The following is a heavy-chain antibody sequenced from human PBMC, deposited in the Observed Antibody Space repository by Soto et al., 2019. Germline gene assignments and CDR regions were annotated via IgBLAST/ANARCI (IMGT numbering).Heavy chain of an antibody. D-gene: IGHD6-13*01. CDR2: INWNSGSI. CDR1: GFSFDGSY. Sequence: GGSLRLSCAASGFSFDGSYMSWIRQAPGKGLEWVSGINWNSGSIGYGDSVKGRFAISRDNAKNSLHLQMNSLSAEDTAFYYCVKDESINWYSGHFRHWGQGTLVTVSS. V-gene: IGHV3-9*01. J-gene: IGHJ1*01. CDR3: VKDESINWYSGHFRH.